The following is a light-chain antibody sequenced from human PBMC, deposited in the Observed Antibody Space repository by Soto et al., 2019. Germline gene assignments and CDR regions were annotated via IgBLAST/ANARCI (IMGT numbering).Light chain of an antibody. CDR1: QSVSNN. V-gene: IGKV3-15*01. J-gene: IGKJ4*01. CDR2: GAS. Sequence: ETVMTQSPATLSLFPGERATLSCRASQSVSNNLAWYQQKSGQSPRLLIYGASTRATGIPARFTGSGSGTEFTLTISSLQSEDFAVYYCQQYNNWPLTFGGGTKVDIK. CDR3: QQYNNWPLT.